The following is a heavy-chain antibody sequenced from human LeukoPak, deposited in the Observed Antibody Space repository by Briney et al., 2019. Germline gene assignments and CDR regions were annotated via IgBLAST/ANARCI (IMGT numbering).Heavy chain of an antibody. CDR1: GGSISSSSYY. CDR2: IYYSGST. CDR3: ARLEEEGPSNV. J-gene: IGHJ6*04. Sequence: SETLSLTCTVSGGSISSSSYYWGWIRQPPGKGLEWIGSIYYSGSTYYNSSLKSRVTISVDTSKNQFSLKLSSVTAADTAVYYCARLEEEGPSNVWGKGTTVTISS. V-gene: IGHV4-39*01.